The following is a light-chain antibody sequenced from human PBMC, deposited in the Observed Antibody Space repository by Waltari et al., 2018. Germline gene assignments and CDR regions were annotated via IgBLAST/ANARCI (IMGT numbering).Light chain of an antibody. CDR3: QQYAGSPIT. CDR2: GAS. CDR1: QSVSHSN. Sequence: EIVLTQSPGTLSLSPGERATLSCRATQSVSHSNLAWYQQKGGQAPRLLIYGASSRATGIPDRFSGSGSGTDFTLSISRLEPEDYGAYYCQQYAGSPITFGGGTKVEI. V-gene: IGKV3-20*01. J-gene: IGKJ4*01.